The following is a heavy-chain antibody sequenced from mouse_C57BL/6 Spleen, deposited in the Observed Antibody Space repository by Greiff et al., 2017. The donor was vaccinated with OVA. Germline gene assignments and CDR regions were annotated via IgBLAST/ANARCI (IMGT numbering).Heavy chain of an antibody. J-gene: IGHJ2*01. CDR3: TREGGYEGYYVDY. CDR1: GFTFSSYA. V-gene: IGHV5-9-1*02. D-gene: IGHD2-3*01. Sequence: EVKLMESGEGLVKPGGSLKLSCAASGFTFSSYAMSWVRQTPEKRLEWVAYISSGGDYIYYADTVKGRFTLSRDNDRTTLYLQMSRLKSEDTAMYYCTREGGYEGYYVDYWGKGTTRTVSS. CDR2: ISSGGDYI.